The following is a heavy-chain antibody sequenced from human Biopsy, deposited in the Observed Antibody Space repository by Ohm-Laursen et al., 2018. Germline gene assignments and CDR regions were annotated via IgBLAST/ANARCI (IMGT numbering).Heavy chain of an antibody. CDR2: LNPVSGNS. CDR3: GRAVRNQLLTDP. CDR1: GYTFTSYD. D-gene: IGHD1-7*01. Sequence: GSSVKVSCKASGYTFTSYDITWVRQASGQGPEWIGWLNPVSGNSNFGQKFRGRVTVTSDTSISTAYMELSGLTSDDQATYYCGRAVRNQLLTDPWGQGTLVTVTS. V-gene: IGHV1-8*01. J-gene: IGHJ5*02.